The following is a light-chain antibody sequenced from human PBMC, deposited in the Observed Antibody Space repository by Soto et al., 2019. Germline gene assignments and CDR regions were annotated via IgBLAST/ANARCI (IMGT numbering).Light chain of an antibody. J-gene: IGKJ1*01. CDR1: QSVRSSY. Sequence: EIVLTQSPCTLSWSPGERATLSCRASQSVRSSYLAWYQQKHGQAPRLHIYGASTRATGIPDRFTGSGYGTDFNLTISRLEPEDFAVYYCQQYGSSPRTFGQGTKVDIK. CDR3: QQYGSSPRT. V-gene: IGKV3-20*01. CDR2: GAS.